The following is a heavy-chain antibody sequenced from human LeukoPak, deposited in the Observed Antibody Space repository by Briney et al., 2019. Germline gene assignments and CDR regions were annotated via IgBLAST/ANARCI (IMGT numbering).Heavy chain of an antibody. Sequence: GESLKISCKGPGYSFTTYWIGWVRQMPGKGLEWMGIIYPGDSDTRYSPSFQGQVTISADKSTNTAYLQWSSLKASDTAIYYCARRPQLRSELDYWAREPWSPSPQ. CDR1: GYSFTTYW. CDR3: ARRPQLRSELDY. V-gene: IGHV5-51*01. CDR2: IYPGDSDT. J-gene: IGHJ4*02. D-gene: IGHD1-7*01.